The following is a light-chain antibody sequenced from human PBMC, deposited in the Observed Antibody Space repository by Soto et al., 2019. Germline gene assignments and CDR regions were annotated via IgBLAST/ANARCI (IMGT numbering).Light chain of an antibody. CDR3: QQYENLPT. V-gene: IGKV1-33*01. Sequence: DIQMTQSPSSLSASVEDRVIMACRASQSISNHLNWYQQKPGRAPKLLIYDASNLEAGVPSRFRGSGSGTDFTFTISRLQPEDIATYYCQQYENLPTFGQGTRLEIK. J-gene: IGKJ5*01. CDR1: QSISNH. CDR2: DAS.